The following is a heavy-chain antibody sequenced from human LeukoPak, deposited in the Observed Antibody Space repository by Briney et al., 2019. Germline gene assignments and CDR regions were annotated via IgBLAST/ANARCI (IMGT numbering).Heavy chain of an antibody. J-gene: IGHJ4*02. CDR2: ISSSSSTI. Sequence: PGGSLRLSCAASGFTLSSYSMNWVRQAPGKGLEWVSYISSSSSTIYYADSVRGRFTISRDNAKNSLYLQMNSLRAEDTAVYYCARSHSSTWSPFDYWGQGTLLTVSS. D-gene: IGHD6-13*01. V-gene: IGHV3-48*01. CDR1: GFTLSSYS. CDR3: ARSHSSTWSPFDY.